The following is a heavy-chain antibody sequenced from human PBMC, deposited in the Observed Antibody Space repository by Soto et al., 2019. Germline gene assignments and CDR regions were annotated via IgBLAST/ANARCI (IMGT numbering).Heavy chain of an antibody. D-gene: IGHD1-26*01. CDR2: TYYRSKWYN. CDR3: ARDGCRWELSDYYYGMDG. CDR1: GDSVSSNSAA. V-gene: IGHV6-1*01. J-gene: IGHJ6*02. Sequence: PSQTLSLTCAISGDSVSSNSAAWNWIRQSPSRGLEWLGRTYYRSKWYNDYAVSVKSRITINPDTSKNQFSLQLNSVTPEDTAVYYCARDGCRWELSDYYYGMDGWGQGTTVTVAS.